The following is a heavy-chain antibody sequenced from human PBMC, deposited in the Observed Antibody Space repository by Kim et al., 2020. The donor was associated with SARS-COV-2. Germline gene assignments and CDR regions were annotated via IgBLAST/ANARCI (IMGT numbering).Heavy chain of an antibody. CDR2: MNPNSGNT. CDR1: GYTFTSYD. Sequence: ASVKVSCKASGYTFTSYDINWVRQATGQGLEWMGWMNPNSGNTGYAQKFQGRDTMTRNTSISTAYMELSSLRSEDTAVNDCARVGWGYSSSWFGYYYYMDVWGQGTTVTVAS. J-gene: IGHJ6*03. D-gene: IGHD6-13*01. CDR3: ARVGWGYSSSWFGYYYYMDV. V-gene: IGHV1-8*01.